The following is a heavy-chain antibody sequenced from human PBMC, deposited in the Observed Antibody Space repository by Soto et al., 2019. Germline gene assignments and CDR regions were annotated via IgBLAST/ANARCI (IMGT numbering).Heavy chain of an antibody. CDR3: AKDLDYDILTGYPGY. D-gene: IGHD3-9*01. J-gene: IGHJ4*02. Sequence: QVQLVESGGGVVQPGRSLRLSCAASGVTFSSYGMHWVRQSPGKGLEWVAVISYVGSNKYYADSVQGRFTISRDNSKNTLYLQMNSLRAEDTAVYYCAKDLDYDILTGYPGYLGQGTLVTVSS. CDR2: ISYVGSNK. V-gene: IGHV3-30*18. CDR1: GVTFSSYG.